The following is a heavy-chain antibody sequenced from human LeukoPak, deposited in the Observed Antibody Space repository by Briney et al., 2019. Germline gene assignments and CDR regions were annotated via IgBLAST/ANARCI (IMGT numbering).Heavy chain of an antibody. J-gene: IGHJ3*01. CDR1: GFTFSNTW. CDR2: IRSKRDGGTT. CDR3: ARDWYYAFDF. Sequence: GGSLRLSCLASGFTFSNTWMNWVHQAPGKGLEWVARIRSKRDGGTTDYAAPVKGRFTISRDDSKNTMYLQMNSLKAEDTAVYYCARDWYYAFDFWGQGTMVTVSS. V-gene: IGHV3-15*07. D-gene: IGHD2-21*02.